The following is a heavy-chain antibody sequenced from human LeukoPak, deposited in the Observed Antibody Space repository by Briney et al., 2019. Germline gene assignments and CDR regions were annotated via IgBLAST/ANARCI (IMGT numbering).Heavy chain of an antibody. V-gene: IGHV4-59*01. CDR1: GGSISSYY. J-gene: IGHJ4*02. Sequence: SETRSLTCTVSGGSISSYYWSWIRQPPGKGLEWIGHFYYSGSANYNPSLKSRVTLSVDTSKNQCSLKLSSVTAAYTAVYYCARDGYLAVDYWGQGTLVIVSS. CDR3: ARDGYLAVDY. CDR2: FYYSGSA. D-gene: IGHD2-2*03.